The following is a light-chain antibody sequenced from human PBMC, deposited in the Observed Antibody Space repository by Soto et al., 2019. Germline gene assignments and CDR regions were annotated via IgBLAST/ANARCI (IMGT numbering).Light chain of an antibody. J-gene: IGKJ5*01. CDR1: QSVSSN. CDR3: QQYNSWPPT. CDR2: GAS. V-gene: IGKV3-15*01. Sequence: EIVMTQSPATLSVSPGERATLSCRASQSVSSNLAWYQQKPGQAPRLLIYGASTRATGISARFSGSRSGTEYTLPISRLQSEVFAVYCCQQYNSWPPTFGQGTRLEIK.